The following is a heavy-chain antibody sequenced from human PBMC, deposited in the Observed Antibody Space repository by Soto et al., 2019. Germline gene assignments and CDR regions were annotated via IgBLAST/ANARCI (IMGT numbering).Heavy chain of an antibody. Sequence: QLQLQESGPGLVKPSETLSLTCTVSGGSISSFIYYWGWIRQLPGKGLEWIGSINHRGSTYYNPSLKSRVTISVDTSKNQFSLKLSSVTAADTAVYYCARKSDAVASKPPDYWGQGTLVTVSS. D-gene: IGHD6-19*01. CDR2: INHRGST. J-gene: IGHJ4*02. CDR3: ARKSDAVASKPPDY. CDR1: GGSISSFIYY. V-gene: IGHV4-39*01.